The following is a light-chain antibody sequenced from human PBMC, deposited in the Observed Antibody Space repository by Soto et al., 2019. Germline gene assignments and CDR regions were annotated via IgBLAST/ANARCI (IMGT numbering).Light chain of an antibody. CDR3: QQYYSYYS. Sequence: DIPMTQSPSTLSASVGDRVTLTCRASQTISFWLAWYQQKPGKAPKLLIYDASSLESGVPSRFSGSRSGTEFTLTISSLQPDDFATYYCQQYYSYYSFGQGTKLGIK. CDR2: DAS. J-gene: IGKJ2*03. V-gene: IGKV1-5*01. CDR1: QTISFW.